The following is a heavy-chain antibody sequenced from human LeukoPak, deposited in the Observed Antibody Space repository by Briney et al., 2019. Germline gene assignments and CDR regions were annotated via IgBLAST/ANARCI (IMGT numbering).Heavy chain of an antibody. J-gene: IGHJ4*02. D-gene: IGHD3-10*01. Sequence: GGSLRLSCAASGFTFSRYWMNWVRQAPGKGLEWVSVIYSGGATYYTDSVKGRFTISRDNSKNTLYLQMNSLRAEDTAVYYCARGGYDSGSYYKGPLYYFDYWGQGTLVTVSS. V-gene: IGHV3-53*01. CDR2: IYSGGAT. CDR3: ARGGYDSGSYYKGPLYYFDY. CDR1: GFTFSRYW.